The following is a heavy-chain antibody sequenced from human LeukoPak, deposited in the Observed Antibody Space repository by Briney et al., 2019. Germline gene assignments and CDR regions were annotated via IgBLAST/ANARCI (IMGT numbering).Heavy chain of an antibody. CDR1: GFTFSSYA. CDR3: AREDWGSGIYGGH. Sequence: PGESLRLSCAVSGFTFSSYAMNWVRQAPGKGLEWVSSISSSSNYIYYAESVKGRFTISRDNAKNSQYLQMNSLRAEDTAVYHCAREDWGSGIYGGHWGQGTLVTVSS. D-gene: IGHD3-10*01. CDR2: ISSSSNYI. V-gene: IGHV3-21*01. J-gene: IGHJ4*02.